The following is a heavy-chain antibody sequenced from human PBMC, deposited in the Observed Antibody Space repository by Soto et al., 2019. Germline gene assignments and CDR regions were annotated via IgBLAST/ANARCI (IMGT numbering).Heavy chain of an antibody. D-gene: IGHD2-15*01. J-gene: IGHJ4*02. CDR2: IDPSDSYS. CDR1: GYCFTGYW. CDR3: ARQVGYCGGGSLSDFHC. V-gene: IGHV5-10-1*01. Sequence: GESLTISCNGSGYCFTGYWISWVRQMPGKGLEWLGRIDPSDSYSDYSSSFEGEVTFSADESISTVYLQWGSLKASDTATYYCARQVGYCGGGSLSDFHCWGQGTVVTVSS.